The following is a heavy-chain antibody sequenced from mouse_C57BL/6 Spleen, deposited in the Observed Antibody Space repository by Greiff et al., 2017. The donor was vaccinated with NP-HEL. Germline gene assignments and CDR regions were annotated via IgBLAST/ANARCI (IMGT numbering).Heavy chain of an antibody. CDR2: INPSSGYT. CDR3: ARDGYYDEYYFDY. J-gene: IGHJ2*01. CDR1: GYTFTSYW. D-gene: IGHD2-3*01. V-gene: IGHV1-7*01. Sequence: QVQLQQSGAELAKPGASVKLSCKASGYTFTSYWMHWVKQRPGQGLEWIGYINPSSGYTKYNQKFKDKATLTADKSSSTAYMQLRSLTYEDTAVYYCARDGYYDEYYFDYWGQGTTLTVAT.